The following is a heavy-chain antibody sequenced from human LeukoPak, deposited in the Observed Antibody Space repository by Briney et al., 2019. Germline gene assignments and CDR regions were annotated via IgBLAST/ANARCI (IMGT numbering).Heavy chain of an antibody. D-gene: IGHD4-17*01. Sequence: ASVKVSCKASGYTFTSYAMNWVRQAPGQGLEWMGWINTNTGNPTYAQGFTGRFVFSLDTSVSTAYLQISSLKAEDTAVYYCARDRIGILRRYYYGMDVWGQRTTVTVSS. CDR3: ARDRIGILRRYYYGMDV. CDR1: GYTFTSYA. J-gene: IGHJ6*02. CDR2: INTNTGNP. V-gene: IGHV7-4-1*02.